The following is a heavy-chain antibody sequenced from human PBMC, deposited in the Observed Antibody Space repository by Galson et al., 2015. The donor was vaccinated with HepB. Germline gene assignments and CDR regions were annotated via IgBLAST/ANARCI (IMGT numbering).Heavy chain of an antibody. Sequence: SETLSLTCTVSGGSISSYYWSWIRQPPGKGLEWIGYIYYSGSTNYNPSLKSRVTISVDTSKNQFSLKLSSVTAADTAVYYCARDRSAGKLRYYYYYGMDVWGQGTTVTVSS. V-gene: IGHV4-59*01. J-gene: IGHJ6*02. D-gene: IGHD1-7*01. CDR2: IYYSGST. CDR3: ARDRSAGKLRYYYYYGMDV. CDR1: GGSISSYY.